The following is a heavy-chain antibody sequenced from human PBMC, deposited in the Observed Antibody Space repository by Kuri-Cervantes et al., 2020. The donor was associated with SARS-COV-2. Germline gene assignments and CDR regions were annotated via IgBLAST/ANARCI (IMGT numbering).Heavy chain of an antibody. CDR2: ISGSGGST. V-gene: IGHV3-23*01. J-gene: IGHJ6*02. CDR1: GFTFSSYA. CDR3: AKSGYSSSSYYYYGMDV. D-gene: IGHD6-6*01. Sequence: LSLTCAASGFTFSSYAMSWVRQAPGKGLEWVSAISGSGGSTYYADSVKGRFTISRDNSKNTLYLQMNSLRAEDTAVYYCAKSGYSSSSYYYYGMDVWGQGTTVTVSS.